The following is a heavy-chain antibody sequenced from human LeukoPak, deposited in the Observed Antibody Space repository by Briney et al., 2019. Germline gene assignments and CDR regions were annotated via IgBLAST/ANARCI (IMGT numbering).Heavy chain of an antibody. CDR1: GGTFSSYA. J-gene: IGHJ4*02. CDR3: ARGVTTRGYFDY. CDR2: IIPIFGTA. Sequence: SSVKVSFKASGGTFSSYAISWVRQAPGQGLEWMGGIIPIFGTANYAQKFQGRVTITADESTSTAYMELSSLRSEDTAVYYCARGVTTRGYFDYWGQGTLVTVSS. D-gene: IGHD4-11*01. V-gene: IGHV1-69*01.